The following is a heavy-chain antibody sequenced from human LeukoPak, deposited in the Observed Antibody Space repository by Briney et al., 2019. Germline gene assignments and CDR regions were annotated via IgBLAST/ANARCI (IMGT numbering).Heavy chain of an antibody. Sequence: QPGGSLRLSCAASGFTLSSYSMNWVRQAPGKGLEWVSYISSSSSTIYYADSVKGRFTISRDNAKNSLYLQMNSLRDEDTAVYYCARERASMVRRVLQGNFDYWGQGTLVTVSS. J-gene: IGHJ4*02. V-gene: IGHV3-48*02. CDR3: ARERASMVRRVLQGNFDY. CDR2: ISSSSSTI. D-gene: IGHD3-10*01. CDR1: GFTLSSYS.